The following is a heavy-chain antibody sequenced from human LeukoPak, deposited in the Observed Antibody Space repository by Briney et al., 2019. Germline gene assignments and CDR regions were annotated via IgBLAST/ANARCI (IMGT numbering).Heavy chain of an antibody. CDR1: GFTFSSYG. D-gene: IGHD3-22*01. J-gene: IGHJ4*02. CDR2: IRYDGSNK. CDR3: AKDMDYYDSSGSSMDY. V-gene: IGHV3-30*02. Sequence: PGGSLRLSCAASGFTFSSYGMHWVRQAPGKGLEWVAFIRYDGSNKYYADSVKGRFTISRDNSKNTLYLQMNSLRAEDTAVYYCAKDMDYYDSSGSSMDYWGQGTLVTVSS.